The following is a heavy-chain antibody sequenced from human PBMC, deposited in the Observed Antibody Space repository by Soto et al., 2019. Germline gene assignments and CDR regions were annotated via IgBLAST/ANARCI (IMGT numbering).Heavy chain of an antibody. CDR2: IGGAGSNI. CDR3: AKDSVSRNGVYDSFDI. J-gene: IGHJ3*02. CDR1: GFTFSEYA. V-gene: IGHV3-23*01. Sequence: EVQLLESGGGLVQPGGSLRLSCAASGFTFSEYAMTWVRQAPGKGLEWVSGIGGAGSNIYYADYVEGRFTVSRDDSKNTMYLRMDSQRVEDTAVYYCAKDSVSRNGVYDSFDIWGPGTMVTVSS. D-gene: IGHD2-8*01.